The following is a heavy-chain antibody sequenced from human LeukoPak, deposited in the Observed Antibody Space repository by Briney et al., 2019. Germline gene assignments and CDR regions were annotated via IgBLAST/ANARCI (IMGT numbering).Heavy chain of an antibody. CDR2: IYNSGST. CDR3: ARSGNSWYFDL. J-gene: IGHJ2*01. V-gene: IGHV4-4*02. D-gene: IGHD4-23*01. Sequence: PSETLSLTCAVSGGSISSNNWWSWVRQTPGKGLEWIGEIYNSGSTNYNPSLKSRVTISVDKSKNQFSLRLSSVTAADTAVYYCARSGNSWYFDLWGRGTMGTVSS. CDR1: GGSISSNNW.